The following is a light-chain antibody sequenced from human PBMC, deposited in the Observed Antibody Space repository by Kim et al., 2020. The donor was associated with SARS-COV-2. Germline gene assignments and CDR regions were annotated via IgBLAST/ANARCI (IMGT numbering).Light chain of an antibody. J-gene: IGKJ2*01. CDR3: QQYGNSPYT. CDR1: QSVSTS. CDR2: DAS. V-gene: IGKV3-20*01. Sequence: PGERATLSCRASQSVSTSLVWYQQRPGQAPRLLIYDASSRATGIPDRFSGSGSGTDFTLTISRLEPEDFAVYYCQQYGNSPYTFGQGTKLEI.